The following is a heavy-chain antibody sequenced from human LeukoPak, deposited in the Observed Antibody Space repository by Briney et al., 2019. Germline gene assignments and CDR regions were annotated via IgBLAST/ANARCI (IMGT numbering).Heavy chain of an antibody. CDR2: ITGGRST. CDR3: ARDSPDGGYFDY. J-gene: IGHJ4*02. V-gene: IGHV3-23*01. CDR1: GFTFSNYA. D-gene: IGHD4-23*01. Sequence: GGSLRLSCAASGFTFSNYAMSWVRQAPGKGLEWISGITGGRSTYYADSVKGRFTISRDNSKNTLYLQMNSLRAEDTAVYYCARDSPDGGYFDYWGQGTLVTVSS.